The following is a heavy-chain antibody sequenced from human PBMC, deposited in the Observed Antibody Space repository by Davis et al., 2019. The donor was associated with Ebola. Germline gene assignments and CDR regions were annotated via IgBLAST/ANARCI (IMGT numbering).Heavy chain of an antibody. J-gene: IGHJ4*02. CDR3: ARQKGY. CDR2: IYPADSET. V-gene: IGHV5-51*01. Sequence: GASLKISCKGSGYNFNNYWIGWVRQMPGKGLEWMGIIYPADSETRYSPSFEGQVTISADKSINTTHLQRSSLKASDTASYYGARQKGYWGQGTLVTVSS. CDR1: GYNFNNYW.